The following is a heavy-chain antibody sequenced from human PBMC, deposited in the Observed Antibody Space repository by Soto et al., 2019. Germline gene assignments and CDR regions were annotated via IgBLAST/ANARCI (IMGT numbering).Heavy chain of an antibody. V-gene: IGHV4-31*03. CDR2: IYYSGST. D-gene: IGHD2-15*01. CDR1: GGSISSGGYY. CDR3: ARDRAGVVAASPSDPNYYYYYGMDV. Sequence: PSETLSLTCTVSGGSISSGGYYWSWIRQHPGKGLEWIGYIYYSGSTYYNPSLKSRVTISVDTSKNQFSLKLSSLTAADTAVYYCARDRAGVVAASPSDPNYYYYYGMDVWGQGTTVTVSS. J-gene: IGHJ6*02.